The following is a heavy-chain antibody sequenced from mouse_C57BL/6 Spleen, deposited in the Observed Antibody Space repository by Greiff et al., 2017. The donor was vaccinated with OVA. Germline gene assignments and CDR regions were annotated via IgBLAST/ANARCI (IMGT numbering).Heavy chain of an antibody. CDR1: GYTFTSYW. D-gene: IGHD1-1*01. CDR2: IDPSDSET. CDR3: ALITTVVVRDMMDY. J-gene: IGHJ4*01. Sequence: QVQLQQPGAELVRPGSSVKLSCKASGYTFTSYWMHWVKQRPIQGLEWIGNIDPSDSETHYNQKFKDKATLTVDKSSSTAYMQLSSLTSEDSAVYYCALITTVVVRDMMDYWGQGTSVTVSS. V-gene: IGHV1-52*01.